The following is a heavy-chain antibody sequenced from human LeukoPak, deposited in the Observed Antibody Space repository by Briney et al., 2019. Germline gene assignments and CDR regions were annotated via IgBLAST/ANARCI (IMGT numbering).Heavy chain of an antibody. CDR1: GFTFSDYY. CDR2: ISSSSSYI. V-gene: IGHV3-11*06. CDR3: AREYCSSTSCYGLFDY. Sequence: NPGGSLRLSCAASGFTFSDYYMSWIRQAPGKGLEWVSYISSSSSYIYYADSVKGRFTISRDNAKNSLYLQMNSLRAEDTAVYYCAREYCSSTSCYGLFDYWGQGTLVTVSS. D-gene: IGHD2-2*01. J-gene: IGHJ4*02.